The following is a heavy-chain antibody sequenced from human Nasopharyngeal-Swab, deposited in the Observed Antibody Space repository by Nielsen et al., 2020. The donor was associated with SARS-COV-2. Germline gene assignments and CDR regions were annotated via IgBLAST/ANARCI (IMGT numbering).Heavy chain of an antibody. CDR1: GFTFSSFW. V-gene: IGHV3-74*01. J-gene: IGHJ4*02. D-gene: IGHD1-14*01. CDR3: AADQTMG. Sequence: ESLKISCTASGFTFSSFWMHWVRQAPGKGLVWVSRLNSDGSSTSYADSVQGRFTISRDNAKNTLFLQMNSVRVEDTAVYYCAADQTMGWGQGTLVTVSS. CDR2: LNSDGSST.